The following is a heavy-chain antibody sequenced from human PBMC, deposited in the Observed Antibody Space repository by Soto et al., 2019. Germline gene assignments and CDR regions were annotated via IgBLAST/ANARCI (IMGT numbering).Heavy chain of an antibody. CDR3: ARDPRSITGTTSSEDFQF. CDR2: IIPIFGIT. D-gene: IGHD1-20*01. Sequence: QAHLMQSGAEVKKPGSSVKVSCKASGGTFSGYAISWVRQRPGRGLEWMGGIIPIFGITTYAEKFQGRITLAVDESTGTAFIDLRSLISEDTAVYYCARDPRSITGTTSSEDFQFWGPGTLVSVSS. CDR1: GGTFSGYA. V-gene: IGHV1-69*01. J-gene: IGHJ1*01.